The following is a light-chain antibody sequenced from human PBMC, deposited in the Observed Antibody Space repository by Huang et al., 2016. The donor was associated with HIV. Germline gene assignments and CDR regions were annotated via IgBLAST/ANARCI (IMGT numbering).Light chain of an antibody. Sequence: EILMTQSTATLSVSPGKRAALSCEASQSVSSNFDWYQQKHGQAPRLLIFGASTRATGVPARFSCIGSGTEFTLTISSLQSEDFAVYYCQQYDNWPPTFGQGTRVEIK. CDR1: QSVSSN. CDR2: GAS. V-gene: IGKV3-15*01. CDR3: QQYDNWPPT. J-gene: IGKJ1*01.